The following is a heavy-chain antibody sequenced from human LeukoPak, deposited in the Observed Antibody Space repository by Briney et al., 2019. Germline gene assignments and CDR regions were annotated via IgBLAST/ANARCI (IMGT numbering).Heavy chain of an antibody. CDR3: AKDKAPGSWHTPSDF. Sequence: GGSLRLSCAASGFTFSNSWMSWVRQAPGTGLEWLANIGQDGNQNNYVDFVKGRFTISRDKSKNTVFLQMNSLRADDTAKYYCAKDKAPGSWHTPSDFWGQGTLVTVSS. D-gene: IGHD6-13*01. CDR1: GFTFSNSW. J-gene: IGHJ4*02. CDR2: IGQDGNQN. V-gene: IGHV3-7*03.